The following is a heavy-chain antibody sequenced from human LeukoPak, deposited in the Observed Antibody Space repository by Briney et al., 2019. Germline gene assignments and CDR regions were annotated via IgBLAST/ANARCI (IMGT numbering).Heavy chain of an antibody. Sequence: GGSLRLSCATSGFTFSSYSFNWVRQAPGKGLEWVSSISSSGNTVYFADSVKGRFTISRDNAKTSLYLQMNSLRAEDTAVCYCARAPALRFLEYYFYYMDVWGKGTTVTVSS. J-gene: IGHJ6*03. CDR3: ARAPALRFLEYYFYYMDV. D-gene: IGHD3-3*01. V-gene: IGHV3-48*01. CDR2: ISSSGNTV. CDR1: GFTFSSYS.